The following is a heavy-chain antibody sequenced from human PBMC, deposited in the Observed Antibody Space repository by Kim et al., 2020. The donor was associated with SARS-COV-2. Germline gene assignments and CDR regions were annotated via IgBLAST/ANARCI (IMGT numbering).Heavy chain of an antibody. J-gene: IGHJ6*02. D-gene: IGHD3-16*01. CDR3: ARDRMGEGWSYYYGMDV. V-gene: IGHV4-61*01. Sequence: SETLSLTCTVSGGSVSSGSYYWSWIRQPPGKGLEWIGYIYYSGSTNYNPSLKSRDTISVDTSKNQFSLKLSSVTAADTAVYYCARDRMGEGWSYYYGMDVWGQGTTVTVSS. CDR2: IYYSGST. CDR1: GGSVSSGSYY.